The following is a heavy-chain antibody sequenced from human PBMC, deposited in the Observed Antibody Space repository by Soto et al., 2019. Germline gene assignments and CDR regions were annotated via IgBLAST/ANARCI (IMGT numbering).Heavy chain of an antibody. CDR3: AREQQLATGAFDI. Sequence: ASVKVSCKASGYTFTSYDINWVRQATGQGLEWMGWMNPNSGNTGYAQKFQGRVTMTRNTSISTAYMELSSLRSEDTAVYYCAREQQLATGAFDIWGQGTMVTVSS. CDR1: GYTFTSYD. D-gene: IGHD6-13*01. J-gene: IGHJ3*02. CDR2: MNPNSGNT. V-gene: IGHV1-8*01.